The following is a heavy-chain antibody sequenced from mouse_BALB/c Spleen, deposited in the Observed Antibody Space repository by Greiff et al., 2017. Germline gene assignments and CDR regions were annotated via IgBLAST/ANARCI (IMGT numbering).Heavy chain of an antibody. CDR1: GFSLTGYG. CDR3: ARDLVYGNYRGYFDV. D-gene: IGHD2-10*02. V-gene: IGHV2-6-7*01. J-gene: IGHJ1*01. CDR2: ICGDGST. Sequence: VHLVESGPGLVAPSQCLSITCTVSGFSLTGYGVNWVRQPPGKGLEWLGMICGDGSTDYNSALKSRLCISKDNSKSQVFLKMNSLQTDDTARYYCARDLVYGNYRGYFDVWGAGTTVTVSS.